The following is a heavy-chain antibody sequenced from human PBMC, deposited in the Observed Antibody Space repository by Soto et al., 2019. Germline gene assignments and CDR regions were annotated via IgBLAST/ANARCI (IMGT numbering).Heavy chain of an antibody. Sequence: PWGSLRLSCAASGFAVSSNYMAWVRQAPGKGLEWVSLSYSGGSTHYADSVKGRFTISRDSYKNTLYLHMNSLRVEDTAVYYCARGYGSGSHFSEYWGKGDLVIVSS. V-gene: IGHV3-53*01. CDR1: GFAVSSNY. D-gene: IGHD3-10*01. CDR3: ARGYGSGSHFSEY. CDR2: SYSGGST. J-gene: IGHJ4*02.